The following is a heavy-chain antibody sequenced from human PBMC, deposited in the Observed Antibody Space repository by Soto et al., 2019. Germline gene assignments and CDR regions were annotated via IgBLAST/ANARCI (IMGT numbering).Heavy chain of an antibody. CDR1: GFSITTYW. Sequence: GGSVRLSCAASGFSITTYWMSWVRQAPGKGLEWVANIKEDGSEKYHVDSVKGRFTISRDNAKNSVYLQMNSLRAEDTAVYYCARHMRAGTMTTPFDYWGQGTLVTVSS. J-gene: IGHJ4*02. D-gene: IGHD4-17*01. V-gene: IGHV3-7*01. CDR3: ARHMRAGTMTTPFDY. CDR2: IKEDGSEK.